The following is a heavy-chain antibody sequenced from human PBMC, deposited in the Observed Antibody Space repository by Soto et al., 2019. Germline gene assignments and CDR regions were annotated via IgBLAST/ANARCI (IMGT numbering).Heavy chain of an antibody. CDR3: ARGGPGDYVWGSYRYTTSFIDY. Sequence: ASVKVSCKASGNTVPSYAIHWVRQAPGQRLEWMGWINGGNGNTYYSEHFQGRVTFTRDTSAGTVYMQLSSLTSEDTAVYYCARGGPGDYVWGSYRYTTSFIDYWGQGTLVTVSS. CDR1: GNTVPSYA. D-gene: IGHD3-16*02. V-gene: IGHV1-3*01. J-gene: IGHJ4*02. CDR2: INGGNGNT.